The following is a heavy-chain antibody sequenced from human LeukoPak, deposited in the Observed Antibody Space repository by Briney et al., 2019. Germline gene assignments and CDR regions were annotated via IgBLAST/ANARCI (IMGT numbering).Heavy chain of an antibody. V-gene: IGHV4-59*01. CDR1: GGSFSGYY. Sequence: PSETLSLTCAVYGGSFSGYYWSWIRQPPGKGLEWIGYIYYSGSTNYNPSLKSRVTISVDTSKNQFSLKLSSVTAADTAVYYCARVVGGDWFDPWGQGTLVTVSS. D-gene: IGHD3-3*01. CDR3: ARVVGGDWFDP. CDR2: IYYSGST. J-gene: IGHJ5*02.